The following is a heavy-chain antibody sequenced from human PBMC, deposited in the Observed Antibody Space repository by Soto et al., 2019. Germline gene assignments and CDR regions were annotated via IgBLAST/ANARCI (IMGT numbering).Heavy chain of an antibody. CDR3: ARDRKYGGGAFDI. Sequence: SEPLSLTCTSSGSPISIGGYYRSRFRQHPGKGLEWIGYFYYSGSTYYNPSLKSRVTISVDTSKNQFSLKLSSVTAADSAVYYCARDRKYGGGAFDIWGQGTMVT. V-gene: IGHV4-31*03. D-gene: IGHD3-10*01. CDR1: GSPISIGGYY. J-gene: IGHJ3*02. CDR2: FYYSGST.